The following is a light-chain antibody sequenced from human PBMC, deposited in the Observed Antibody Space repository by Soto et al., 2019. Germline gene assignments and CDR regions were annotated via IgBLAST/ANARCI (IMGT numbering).Light chain of an antibody. CDR1: QGISSY. Sequence: DIQMTQSPSSLSASVGDRVTITCRAIQGISSYLNWYQQKPGKAPKLLIYAASSLQSGVPSRFSGSGSGTDFTLTISSLQPEDFATYYCQQSYSTVITFGQGTRLEIK. J-gene: IGKJ5*01. CDR3: QQSYSTVIT. CDR2: AAS. V-gene: IGKV1-39*01.